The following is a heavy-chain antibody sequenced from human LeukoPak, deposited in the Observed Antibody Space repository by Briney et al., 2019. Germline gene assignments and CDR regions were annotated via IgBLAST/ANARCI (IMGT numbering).Heavy chain of an antibody. V-gene: IGHV3-23*01. J-gene: IGHJ5*02. CDR2: ISVSGGIT. Sequence: GGSLRLSCAASGFTFSSNGMSWVRQAPGKGLEWVSGISVSGGITFYADSVKGRFTISRDNSKNTLYLRMNSLRGEDTAVYYCAKTGSTVTTLNWFDPWGQGTLVTVSS. CDR1: GFTFSSNG. D-gene: IGHD4-17*01. CDR3: AKTGSTVTTLNWFDP.